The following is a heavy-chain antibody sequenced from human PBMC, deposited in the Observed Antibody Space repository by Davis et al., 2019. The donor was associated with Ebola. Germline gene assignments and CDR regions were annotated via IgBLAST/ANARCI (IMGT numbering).Heavy chain of an antibody. CDR2: ISFDGSNE. CDR3: ARVRRRPYYYYGMDV. CDR1: EFTFSRYA. D-gene: IGHD6-25*01. Sequence: GESLKISCAAAEFTFSRYAIHWVRQTPGKGLEWVGLISFDGSNENVADSVKGRFTISRDDSKNTVSLVMKSLRPDDTALYYCARVRRRPYYYYGMDVWGHGTAVTVSS. V-gene: IGHV3-30*04. J-gene: IGHJ6*02.